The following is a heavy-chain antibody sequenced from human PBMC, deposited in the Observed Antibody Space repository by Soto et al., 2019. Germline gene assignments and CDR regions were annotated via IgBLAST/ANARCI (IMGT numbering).Heavy chain of an antibody. Sequence: SVKVSCKASGYTFTNYGISCVRQAPGQGLEWMGGIIPIFGTANYAQKFQGRVTITADESTSTAYMELSSLRSEDTAVYYCARDRSYYDSSGRFDYWGQGTLVTVSS. CDR1: GYTFTNYG. D-gene: IGHD3-22*01. CDR3: ARDRSYYDSSGRFDY. J-gene: IGHJ4*02. V-gene: IGHV1-69*13. CDR2: IIPIFGTA.